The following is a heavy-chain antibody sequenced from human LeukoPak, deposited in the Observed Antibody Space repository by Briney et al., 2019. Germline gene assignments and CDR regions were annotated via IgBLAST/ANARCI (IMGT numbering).Heavy chain of an antibody. V-gene: IGHV1-69*13. J-gene: IGHJ4*02. CDR3: ARDLYGGTSATFDY. Sequence: SVKVSCKASGGTFRTFAISWVRQAPGQGLEWMGGIIPIFGIPDSAQKFQGRLTITADESTTTAYMELSRLRSDNTAVYYCARDLYGGTSATFDYWGQGTLVTVSS. D-gene: IGHD4-23*01. CDR2: IIPIFGIP. CDR1: GGTFRTFA.